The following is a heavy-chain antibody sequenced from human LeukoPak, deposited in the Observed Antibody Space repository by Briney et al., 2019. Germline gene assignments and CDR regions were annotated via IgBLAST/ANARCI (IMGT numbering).Heavy chain of an antibody. CDR2: MNPNSGNT. D-gene: IGHD2-15*01. V-gene: IGHV1-8*01. Sequence: ASVKVSCKASGYNLTRYDINWVRQATGQGLEWMGWMNPNSGNTGYAQKFQGRVTMTRNTSISTAYMELSSLRSEDTAVYYCARGRYCSGGSCPGRYWGQGTLVTVSS. J-gene: IGHJ4*02. CDR1: GYNLTRYD. CDR3: ARGRYCSGGSCPGRY.